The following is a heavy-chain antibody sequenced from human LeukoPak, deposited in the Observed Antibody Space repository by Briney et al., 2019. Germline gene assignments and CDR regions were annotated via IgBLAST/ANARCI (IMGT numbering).Heavy chain of an antibody. J-gene: IGHJ4*02. Sequence: IPSETLSLTCTVSGGSISSSSYYWGWIRQPPGKGLEWIGNIYYGGSTYYNPSLKSRVTISVDTSKNQFSLKLSSVTAADTAVYYCATSSSGWYGPLLYFDYWGQGTLVTVSS. V-gene: IGHV4-39*07. CDR3: ATSSSGWYGPLLYFDY. D-gene: IGHD6-19*01. CDR2: IYYGGST. CDR1: GGSISSSSYY.